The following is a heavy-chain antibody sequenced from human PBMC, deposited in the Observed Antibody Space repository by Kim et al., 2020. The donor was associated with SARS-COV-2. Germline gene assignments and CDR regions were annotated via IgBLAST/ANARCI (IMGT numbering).Heavy chain of an antibody. V-gene: IGHV3-7*01. D-gene: IGHD3-10*01. CDR3: ARDATRGGDFDY. CDR1: GFTFSSYW. J-gene: IGHJ4*02. CDR2: INEGGSDK. Sequence: GGSLRLSCAASGFTFSSYWMTWVRQAPGQGLEWVANINEGGSDKYYVDSVRGRFTISRDNAKNSLYLQMNSLRAEDTAVYYCARDATRGGDFDYWGRGTLVTVSS.